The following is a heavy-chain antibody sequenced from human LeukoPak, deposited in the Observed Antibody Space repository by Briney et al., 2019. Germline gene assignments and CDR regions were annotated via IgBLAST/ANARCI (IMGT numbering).Heavy chain of an antibody. D-gene: IGHD2-2*01. Sequence: ASVKVSCKACGYTFTSYYMHWVRQARGQGLAWMGIINPSGGSTSYAQKFQGRVTMTRDTSTSTVYMELSRLRSEDTAVYYCARGQGYCSSTSGYAEWFDPWGQGTLVTVSS. V-gene: IGHV1-46*01. CDR2: INPSGGST. CDR1: GYTFTSYY. CDR3: ARGQGYCSSTSGYAEWFDP. J-gene: IGHJ5*02.